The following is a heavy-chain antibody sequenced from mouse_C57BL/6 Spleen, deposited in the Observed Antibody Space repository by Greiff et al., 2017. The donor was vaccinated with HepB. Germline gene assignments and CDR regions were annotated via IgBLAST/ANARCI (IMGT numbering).Heavy chain of an antibody. V-gene: IGHV1-50*01. J-gene: IGHJ2*01. D-gene: IGHD4-1*01. CDR3: AREETGTGV. CDR1: GYTFTSYW. CDR2: IDPSDSYT. Sequence: QVQLQQSGAELVKPGASVKLSCKASGYTFTSYWMQWVKQRPGQGLEWIGEIDPSDSYTNYNQKFKGKATLTVDTSSSTAYMQLSSLTSEDSAVYYCAREETGTGVWGQGTTLTVSS.